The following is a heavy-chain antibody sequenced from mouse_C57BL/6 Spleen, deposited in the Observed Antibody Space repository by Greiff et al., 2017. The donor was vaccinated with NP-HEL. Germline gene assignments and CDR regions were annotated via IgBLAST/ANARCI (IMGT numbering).Heavy chain of an antibody. Sequence: EVQLQQSGAELVRPGASVKLSCTASGFNIKDDYMHWVKQRPEQGLEWIGWIDPENGDTEYASKFQGKATITADTSSNTAYLQLSSLTSEDTAVYYCTTGRYDYEAWFAYWGQGTLVTVSA. CDR1: GFNIKDDY. J-gene: IGHJ3*01. CDR3: TTGRYDYEAWFAY. V-gene: IGHV14-4*01. CDR2: IDPENGDT. D-gene: IGHD2-4*01.